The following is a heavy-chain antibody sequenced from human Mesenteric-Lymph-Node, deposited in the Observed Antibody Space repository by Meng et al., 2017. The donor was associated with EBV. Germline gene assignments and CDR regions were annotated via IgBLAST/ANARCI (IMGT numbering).Heavy chain of an antibody. D-gene: IGHD3-10*01. J-gene: IGHJ4*02. CDR1: GYTFTSYG. V-gene: IGHV1-18*01. Sequence: QVQLGQSGAEVKKPGASVKVSCKASGYTFTSYGLSWVRQAPGQGLEWMGWISAYNGNTIHAQNLQGRLTKTTDASTSTAYMELRSLRSDDTAIYYCARDGSAYYGSGTFYRDYWGQGTLVTVSS. CDR2: ISAYNGNT. CDR3: ARDGSAYYGSGTFYRDY.